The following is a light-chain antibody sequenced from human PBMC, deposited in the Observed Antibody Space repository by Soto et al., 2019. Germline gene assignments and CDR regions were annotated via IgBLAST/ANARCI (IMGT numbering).Light chain of an antibody. Sequence: EIVMTQSPATLSVSPGERATLSCRASQSVSSNLAWYQQKPVQAPRLLIYGASTRATGIPARFSGSGSGTEFTLTISSLQSEDFAVYYCQQYNTWPPAFGQGTKVEIK. V-gene: IGKV3-15*01. CDR1: QSVSSN. CDR2: GAS. CDR3: QQYNTWPPA. J-gene: IGKJ1*01.